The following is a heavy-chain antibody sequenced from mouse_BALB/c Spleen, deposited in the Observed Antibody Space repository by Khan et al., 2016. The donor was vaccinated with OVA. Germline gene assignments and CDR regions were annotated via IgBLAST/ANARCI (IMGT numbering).Heavy chain of an antibody. V-gene: IGHV2-6-5*01. CDR2: IWGGGST. CDR1: GFSLTDYG. CDR3: AYHTFRYYAIDY. J-gene: IGHJ4*01. Sequence: QVQLKESGPGLVAPSQSLSITCTVSGFSLTDYGVSWIRQPPGKGLEWLGVIWGGGSTYYNSALKSRLNISKDNSKSQVFLKMNSLQSDDTAMYSCAYHTFRYYAIDYWGQGTSIPFSS.